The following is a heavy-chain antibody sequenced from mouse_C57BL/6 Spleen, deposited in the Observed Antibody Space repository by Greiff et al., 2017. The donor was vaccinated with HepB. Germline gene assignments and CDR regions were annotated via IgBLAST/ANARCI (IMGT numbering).Heavy chain of an antibody. Sequence: VQLQQPGAELVKPGASVKLSCKASGYTFTSYWMQWVKQRPGQGLEWIGEIDPSDSYTNYNQKFKGQATLTVDTSSSTAYMQLSSLTSEDSAVYYCARGGWDYWGQGTTLTVSS. CDR1: GYTFTSYW. J-gene: IGHJ2*01. CDR3: ARGGWDY. CDR2: IDPSDSYT. V-gene: IGHV1-50*01.